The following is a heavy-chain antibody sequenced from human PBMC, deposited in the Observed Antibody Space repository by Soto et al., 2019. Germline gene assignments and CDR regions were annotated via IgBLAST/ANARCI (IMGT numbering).Heavy chain of an antibody. CDR3: ARSRSAMADGMNV. Sequence: GASLRLSCEVSGVNFRGYAMSWVRQAPGKGLEWVSGIRIGPGITYYADSVKGRFTISSDISRKTVYLQMNNLRGEDTALYFCARSRSAMADGMNVWGQGTTVTVSS. V-gene: IGHV3-23*01. CDR2: IRIGPGIT. D-gene: IGHD5-18*01. J-gene: IGHJ6*02. CDR1: GVNFRGYA.